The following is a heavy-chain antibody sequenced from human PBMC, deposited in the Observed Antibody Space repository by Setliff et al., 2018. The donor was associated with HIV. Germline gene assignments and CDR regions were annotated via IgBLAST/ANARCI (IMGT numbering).Heavy chain of an antibody. Sequence: SETLSLTCIVSGGSMDNYYWNWVRQTPGKGLEWIGYIYESAYSHYTVSLGSRVTISMDTSKNQFSLTLRSVTAADRAVYYCARAQMHRGVVAWSLYYFDYWGQGALVTVSS. V-gene: IGHV4-59*01. D-gene: IGHD3-10*01. J-gene: IGHJ4*02. CDR2: IYESAYS. CDR3: ARAQMHRGVVAWSLYYFDY. CDR1: GGSMDNYY.